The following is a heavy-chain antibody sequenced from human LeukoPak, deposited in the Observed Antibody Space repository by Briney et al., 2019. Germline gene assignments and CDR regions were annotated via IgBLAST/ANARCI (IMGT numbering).Heavy chain of an antibody. CDR2: IYTSGST. CDR1: GGSISSYY. CDR3: ARSGNSYYYDSSGYLDY. V-gene: IGHV4-4*07. Sequence: SETLSLTCTVSGGSISSYYWSWIRQPAGKGLEWIGRIYTSGSTNYNPSLKSRVTMSVDTSKNQFSLKLSSVTAADTAVYYCARSGNSYYYDSSGYLDYWGQGTLVTVSS. D-gene: IGHD3-22*01. J-gene: IGHJ4*02.